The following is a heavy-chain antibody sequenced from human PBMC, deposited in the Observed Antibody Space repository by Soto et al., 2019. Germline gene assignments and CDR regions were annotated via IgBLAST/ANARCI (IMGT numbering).Heavy chain of an antibody. D-gene: IGHD3-10*01. V-gene: IGHV1-8*01. CDR3: ARGGVFFFAAPTNPFDY. Sequence: ASVKVSCKASGDTFTNYDIKWVRQATGQGLEWMGWMNPNSGNTGYAQKFQGRVTMTRNTSISTAYMELSSLRSEDTAVYYCARGGVFFFAAPTNPFDYWGQGTLVTVSS. CDR2: MNPNSGNT. CDR1: GDTFTNYD. J-gene: IGHJ4*02.